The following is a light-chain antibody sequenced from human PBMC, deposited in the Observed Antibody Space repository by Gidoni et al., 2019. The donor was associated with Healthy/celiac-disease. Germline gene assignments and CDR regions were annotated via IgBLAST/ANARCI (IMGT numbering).Light chain of an antibody. Sequence: DIVMTQSPDSLAVSLGERATINCKSSQSVLYSSNNKNYLAWYQQKPGQPPKLLIYWASTRESGAPDRFSGSGSGTDFTLTISSLQAEDVAVYYCQQYYSTPQTFXXXTKLEIK. J-gene: IGKJ2*01. CDR3: QQYYSTPQT. CDR2: WAS. CDR1: QSVLYSSNNKNY. V-gene: IGKV4-1*01.